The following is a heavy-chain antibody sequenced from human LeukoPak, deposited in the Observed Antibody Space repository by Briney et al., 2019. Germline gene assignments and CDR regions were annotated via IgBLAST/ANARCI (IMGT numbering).Heavy chain of an antibody. CDR3: ARGADRYYYDSSGKDYYYYYMDV. D-gene: IGHD3-22*01. J-gene: IGHJ6*03. Sequence: SETLSLTCTVSGGSISSYYWSWIRQPPGKGLEWIGYIYYSGSTNYNPSLKSRVTISVDTSKNQFSLKLSSVTAADTAVYYCARGADRYYYDSSGKDYYYYYMDVWGKGTTVTVSS. CDR2: IYYSGST. V-gene: IGHV4-59*01. CDR1: GGSISSYY.